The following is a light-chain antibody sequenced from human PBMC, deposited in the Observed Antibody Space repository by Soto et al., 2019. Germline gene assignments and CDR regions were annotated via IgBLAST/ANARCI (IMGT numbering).Light chain of an antibody. CDR1: SSNIGAGYD. V-gene: IGLV1-40*01. CDR2: GNS. Sequence: QSVLTQPPSVSVAPGQRVTISCTGCSSNIGAGYDVHWYQQLPGTAPKLLIYGNSNRPSGVPDRFSGSKSGTSASLAITGLQAEDEADYYCQSYDSSLSVVVFGGGTKLTVL. J-gene: IGLJ2*01. CDR3: QSYDSSLSVVV.